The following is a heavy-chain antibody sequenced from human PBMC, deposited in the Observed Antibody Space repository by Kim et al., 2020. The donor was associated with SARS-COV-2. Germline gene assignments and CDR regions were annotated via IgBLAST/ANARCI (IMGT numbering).Heavy chain of an antibody. V-gene: IGHV4-39*01. J-gene: IGHJ3*02. CDR3: ARGVSLKGYAFDI. Sequence: SETLSLTCTVSGGSISSSSYYWGWIRQPPGKGLEWIGSIYYSGSTYYNPSLKSRVTVSVDTSKNQFSLKLSSVTAADTAVYYCARGVSLKGYAFDIWGQG. CDR1: GGSISSSSYY. CDR2: IYYSGST.